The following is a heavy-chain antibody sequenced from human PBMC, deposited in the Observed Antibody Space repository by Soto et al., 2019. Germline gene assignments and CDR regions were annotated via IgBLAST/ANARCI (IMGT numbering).Heavy chain of an antibody. CDR1: GGSISGYY. V-gene: IGHV4-34*01. CDR3: ARQGGGVANNWFDP. Sequence: PSETLSLTCTVSGGSISGYYWSWIRQPPGKGLEWIGEINHSGSTNYNPSLKSRVTISVDTSKNQFPLKLSSVTAADTAVYYCARQGGGVANNWFDPWGQGTLVTVSS. CDR2: INHSGST. D-gene: IGHD3-3*01. J-gene: IGHJ5*02.